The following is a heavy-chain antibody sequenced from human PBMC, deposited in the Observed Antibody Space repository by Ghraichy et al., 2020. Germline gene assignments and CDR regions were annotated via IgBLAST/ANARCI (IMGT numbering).Heavy chain of an antibody. CDR3: ARGYTYYDILTGYYRSPAPFDY. CDR2: IYSGGST. D-gene: IGHD3-9*01. J-gene: IGHJ4*02. V-gene: IGHV3-53*01. CDR1: GFTVSSNY. Sequence: GGSLRLSCAASGFTVSSNYMSWVRQAPGKGLEWVSVIYSGGSTYYADSVKGRFTISRDNSKNTLYLQMNSLRAEDTAVYYCARGYTYYDILTGYYRSPAPFDYWGQGTLVTVSS.